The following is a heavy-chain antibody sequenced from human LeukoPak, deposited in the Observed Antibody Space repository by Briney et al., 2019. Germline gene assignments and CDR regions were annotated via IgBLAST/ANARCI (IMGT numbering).Heavy chain of an antibody. CDR2: IYPGDSDT. CDR3: ARQNSGYYVDKPGAFDI. Sequence: GESLKVSCKGSGYSFTSYWIGWVRQMPGKGLEWMGIIYPGDSDTRYSPSFQGQVTISADKSISTAYLQWSSLKASDTAMYYCARQNSGYYVDKPGAFDIWGQGTMVTVSS. V-gene: IGHV5-51*01. CDR1: GYSFTSYW. D-gene: IGHD3-10*02. J-gene: IGHJ3*02.